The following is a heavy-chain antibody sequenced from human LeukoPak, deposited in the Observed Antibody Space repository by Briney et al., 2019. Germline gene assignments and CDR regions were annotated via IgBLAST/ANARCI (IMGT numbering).Heavy chain of an antibody. D-gene: IGHD3-10*01. V-gene: IGHV3-30*03. CDR3: SSGFGELLQIDY. CDR1: GFTFSSYA. Sequence: GRSLRLSCAASGFTFSSYAMHWVRQAPGKGLEWVAVISYDRSNKYYADSVKGRFTISRDNSKNTLYLQMNSLRAEDTAVYYCSSGFGELLQIDYWGQGTLVTVSS. J-gene: IGHJ4*02. CDR2: ISYDRSNK.